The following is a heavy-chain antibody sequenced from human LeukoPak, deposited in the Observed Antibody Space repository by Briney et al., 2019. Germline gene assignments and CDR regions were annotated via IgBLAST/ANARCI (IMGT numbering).Heavy chain of an antibody. D-gene: IGHD2-2*01. CDR1: EFVFRNLW. Sequence: GGSLRLSVGASEFVFRNLWMRWARQSPGNGLEWVANISPRGTETYYVDPFKGRFTISRDNARNLLFLQMNTLRADDTAVYFCGAFGYEAGIDLWGQGTLVAVSS. CDR3: GAFGYEAGIDL. V-gene: IGHV3-7*01. J-gene: IGHJ4*02. CDR2: ISPRGTET.